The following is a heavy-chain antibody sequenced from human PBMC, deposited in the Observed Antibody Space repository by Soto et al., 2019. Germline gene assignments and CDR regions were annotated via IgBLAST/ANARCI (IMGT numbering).Heavy chain of an antibody. V-gene: IGHV4-59*01. CDR2: IYYSGST. D-gene: IGHD1-26*01. CDR1: GGSISSYY. J-gene: IGHJ4*02. Sequence: SETLSLTCTVSGGSISSYYWSWIRQPPGKGLEWIGYIYYSGSTNYNPSLKSRVTISVDTSKNQFSLKLSSVTAADTAVYYCESVLGRIGTIDYWGQGTLVTVSS. CDR3: ESVLGRIGTIDY.